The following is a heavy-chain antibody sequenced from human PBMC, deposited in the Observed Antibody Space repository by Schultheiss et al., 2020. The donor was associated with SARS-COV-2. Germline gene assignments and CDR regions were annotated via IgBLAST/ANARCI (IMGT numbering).Heavy chain of an antibody. Sequence: SETLSLTCTVSGGSISSYYWSWIRQPPGKGLEWIGYIYYSGSTNYNPSLKSRVTISVDTSKNQFSLKLSSVTAADTAVYYCARSGWDNDFWSGYHYDAFDIWGQGTMVTVSS. V-gene: IGHV4-59*08. CDR3: ARSGWDNDFWSGYHYDAFDI. CDR2: IYYSGST. D-gene: IGHD3-3*01. J-gene: IGHJ3*02. CDR1: GGSISSYY.